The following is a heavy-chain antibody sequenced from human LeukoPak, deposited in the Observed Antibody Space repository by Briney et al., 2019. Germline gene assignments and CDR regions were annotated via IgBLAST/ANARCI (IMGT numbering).Heavy chain of an antibody. J-gene: IGHJ4*02. V-gene: IGHV3-48*02. D-gene: IGHD1-26*01. CDR2: ISSNSRTI. CDR3: AITVGATEDC. CDR1: GFTFSSYS. Sequence: GGSLGLSCAASGFTFSSYSMNWVRQAPGKGLEWLSYISSNSRTISYADSVKGRLTISRENAKNSLFLQMNSLRDEDTAVYYCAITVGATEDCWGQGTLVTVSS.